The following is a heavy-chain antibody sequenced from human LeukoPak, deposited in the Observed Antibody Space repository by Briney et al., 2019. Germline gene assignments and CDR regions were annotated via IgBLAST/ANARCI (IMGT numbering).Heavy chain of an antibody. J-gene: IGHJ4*02. CDR1: GFTLSSYG. V-gene: IGHV3-33*01. CDR2: IWYDGSNK. D-gene: IGHD6-13*01. Sequence: GGSLRLSGAASGFTLSSYGMHWVRQAPGKVMEWVAAIWYDGSNKYYADSVKGRFTISRDNSKNTLYLQMNSLRAEDTAVYYCARDEGYSSSWYGYWGQGNLVTVSS. CDR3: ARDEGYSSSWYGY.